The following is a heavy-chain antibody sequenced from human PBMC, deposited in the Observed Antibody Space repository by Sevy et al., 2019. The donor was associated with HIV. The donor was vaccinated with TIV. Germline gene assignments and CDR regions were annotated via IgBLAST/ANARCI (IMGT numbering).Heavy chain of an antibody. CDR3: ANAYSGSYSHSYLYALDV. J-gene: IGHJ6*02. V-gene: IGHV3-30*18. Sequence: GGPLRLSCTGSGFSFSYYGIHWVRQAPGKGLDWVALISHDGINEYYADSVKGRFTISRDNSKNTVYLEMNRLRNEDTAIYFCANAYSGSYSHSYLYALDVWGQGTTVTVSS. CDR1: GFSFSYYG. CDR2: ISHDGINE. D-gene: IGHD1-26*01.